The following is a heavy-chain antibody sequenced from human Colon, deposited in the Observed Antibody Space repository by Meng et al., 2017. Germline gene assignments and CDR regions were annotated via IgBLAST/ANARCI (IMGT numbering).Heavy chain of an antibody. CDR3: ALERREKMFDF. CDR1: GFTFSDYW. Sequence: GESLKISCAACGFTFSDYWMHWVRQAPGKGLVWVSRINSDGSRTVYADSVQGRFTISRDNAKNTLYLLMNSLRVEDTAVYYCALERREKMFDFWGQGTLVTVSS. J-gene: IGHJ4*02. D-gene: IGHD1-1*01. CDR2: INSDGSRT. V-gene: IGHV3-74*01.